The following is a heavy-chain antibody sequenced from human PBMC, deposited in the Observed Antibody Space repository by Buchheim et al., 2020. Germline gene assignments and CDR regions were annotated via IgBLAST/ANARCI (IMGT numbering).Heavy chain of an antibody. CDR2: ISSSSSYI. J-gene: IGHJ4*02. V-gene: IGHV3-21*01. D-gene: IGHD3-3*01. CDR1: GFTFSSYS. CDR3: ARGRDYDFWSALTSEDY. Sequence: EVQLVESGGGLVKPGGSLRLSCAASGFTFSSYSMNWVRQAPGKGLEWVSSISSSSSYIYYAESVKGRFTISRDNAKNSLYLQMNSLRAEDTAVYYCARGRDYDFWSALTSEDYWGQGTL.